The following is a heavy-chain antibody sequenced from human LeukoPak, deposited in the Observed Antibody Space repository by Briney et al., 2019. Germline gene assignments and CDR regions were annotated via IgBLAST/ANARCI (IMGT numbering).Heavy chain of an antibody. CDR1: GFTVSSNS. Sequence: GGSLRLSCTVSGFTVSSNSMSWVRQAPGKGLEWVSFIFSSTHYSDSVKGRFTISRDNSKNTVSLQMDSLRAEDAAIYYCAGDKTTGGYYEFDYWGQGTLVTVSP. CDR2: IFSST. J-gene: IGHJ4*02. V-gene: IGHV3-53*01. D-gene: IGHD1-26*01. CDR3: AGDKTTGGYYEFDY.